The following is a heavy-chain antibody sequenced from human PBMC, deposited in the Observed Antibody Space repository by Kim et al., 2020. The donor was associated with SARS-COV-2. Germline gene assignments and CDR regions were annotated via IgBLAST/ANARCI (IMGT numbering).Heavy chain of an antibody. V-gene: IGHV4-61*01. Sequence: SGTLSLTCTVSGGSVSSGSYYWSWIRQPPGKGLEWIGYIYYSGSTNYNPSLKSRVTISVDTSKNQFSLKLSSVTAADTAVYYCASSGGGSYYIYWGQGTLVTVSS. CDR2: IYYSGST. D-gene: IGHD1-26*01. CDR1: GGSVSSGSYY. J-gene: IGHJ4*02. CDR3: ASSGGGSYYIY.